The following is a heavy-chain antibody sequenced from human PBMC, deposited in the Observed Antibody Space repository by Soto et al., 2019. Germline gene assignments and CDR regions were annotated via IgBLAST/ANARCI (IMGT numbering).Heavy chain of an antibody. V-gene: IGHV4-59*01. D-gene: IGHD5-12*01. CDR2: NYHSGTT. CDR3: VREAYIGYGHAIDH. J-gene: IGHJ4*02. Sequence: QVQLKESGLGLVNPSETLSLTCAVSGVTISTYYWSWIRQPPGKGLEWIGYNYHSGTTNYNPSLKSRVTISVDTSKNQFSLRLTSVTAADTAIYYCVREAYIGYGHAIDHWGQGTLVTVYS. CDR1: GVTISTYY.